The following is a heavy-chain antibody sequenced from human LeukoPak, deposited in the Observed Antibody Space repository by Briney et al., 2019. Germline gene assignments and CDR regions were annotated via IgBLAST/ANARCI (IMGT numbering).Heavy chain of an antibody. Sequence: PGGSLRLSCAASGFTFSSYWMSWVRQPPGKGVEWIGEINHSGSTNYNPSLKSRVTISVDTSKNQFSLKLSSVTAADTAVYYCATGEAAIRTHWFDPWGQGTLVTVSS. CDR2: INHSGST. J-gene: IGHJ5*02. V-gene: IGHV4-34*08. CDR3: ATGEAAIRTHWFDP. CDR1: GFTFSSYW. D-gene: IGHD2-2*01.